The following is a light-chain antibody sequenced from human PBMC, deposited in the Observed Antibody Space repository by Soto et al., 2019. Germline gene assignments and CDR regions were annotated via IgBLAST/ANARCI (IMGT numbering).Light chain of an antibody. J-gene: IGKJ5*01. CDR1: QALSNY. CDR2: SAS. V-gene: IGKV1-9*01. CDR3: QQLSRYPLT. Sequence: DIQLTQSPSVLSASVGDTVTVPCRSSQALSNYLAWYQQKPGKAPDLLIYSASTLQSGVPSRFSGSGSETEFSLTIRALQPEDFATYYCQQLSRYPLTFGGGTRLEIK.